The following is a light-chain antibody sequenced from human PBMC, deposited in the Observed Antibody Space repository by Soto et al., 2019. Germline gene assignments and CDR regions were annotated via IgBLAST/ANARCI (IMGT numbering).Light chain of an antibody. CDR2: EVS. CDR1: SSDVGGYNY. Sequence: QSVLTQPASVSGSPGQSITISCTGTSSDVGGYNYVSWFQHHPGKAPKLIIYEVSYRPSGVSNRCSGSKSGDTASLTISGLQAEDEADYYCSSFTNTITRYAFGTGTKVTVL. V-gene: IGLV2-14*01. J-gene: IGLJ1*01. CDR3: SSFTNTITRYA.